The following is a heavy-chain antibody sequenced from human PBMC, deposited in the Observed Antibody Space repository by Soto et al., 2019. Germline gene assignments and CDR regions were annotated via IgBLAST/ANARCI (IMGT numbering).Heavy chain of an antibody. CDR2: IKQAGGEK. CDR3: GRDLRDWDSASYSYDY. Sequence: PGGSLTLYCAASGLTFRTYWMSWGRQAPGKGLEWVANIKQAGGEKNYVDSVKGRFTISRDNAKKSLYMHMNSLRAEDTAVYYCGRDLRDWDSASYSYDYWGQGTLVTVSS. D-gene: IGHD1-26*01. CDR1: GLTFRTYW. J-gene: IGHJ4*02. V-gene: IGHV3-7*04.